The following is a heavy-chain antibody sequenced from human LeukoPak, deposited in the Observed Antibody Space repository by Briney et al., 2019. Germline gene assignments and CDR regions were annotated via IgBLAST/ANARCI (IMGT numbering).Heavy chain of an antibody. CDR1: GFTFSSYE. CDR3: ARDGYNQAFDI. Sequence: PRGSLRLSCAASGFTFSSYEMNWVRQAPGKGLEWVSYISSSGSTIYYADPVKGRFTISRDDAKNSLYLQMNSLRAEDTAVYYCARDGYNQAFDIWGQGTMVTVSS. J-gene: IGHJ3*02. V-gene: IGHV3-48*03. CDR2: ISSSGSTI. D-gene: IGHD5-24*01.